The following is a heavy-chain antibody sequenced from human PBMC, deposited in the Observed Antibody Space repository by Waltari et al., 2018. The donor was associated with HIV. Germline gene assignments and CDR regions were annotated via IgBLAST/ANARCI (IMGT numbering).Heavy chain of an antibody. CDR2: IKSKTEGGTT. CDR1: GFTFNNAW. CDR3: TTAMADY. Sequence: EVQVVESGGGLVKPGGSLRLSCAASGFTFNNAWMTWVRQAPGRGGEGVGGIKSKTEGGTTYYAQPVKGSFTISRDDSKNTLYVQMNSLKTADTALYYCTTAMADYWGQGTLVTVSS. V-gene: IGHV3-15*01. D-gene: IGHD3-10*01. J-gene: IGHJ4*02.